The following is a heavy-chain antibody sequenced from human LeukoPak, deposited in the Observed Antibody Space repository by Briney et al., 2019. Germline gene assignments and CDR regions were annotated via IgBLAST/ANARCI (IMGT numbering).Heavy chain of an antibody. J-gene: IGHJ4*02. CDR3: ARARTRYYDILTGYPYYFDY. V-gene: IGHV1-69*01. CDR1: GGTFSSYA. D-gene: IGHD3-9*01. CDR2: IIPIFGTA. Sequence: GSSVKVSCKASGGTFSSYAISWVRQAPGQGLEWMGGIIPIFGTANYAQKFQGRVTITADESTSTAYMELGSLRSEDTAVYYCARARTRYYDILTGYPYYFDYWGQGTLVTVSS.